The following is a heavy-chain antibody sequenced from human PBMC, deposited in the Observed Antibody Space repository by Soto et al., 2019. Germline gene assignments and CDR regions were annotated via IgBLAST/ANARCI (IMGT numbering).Heavy chain of an antibody. CDR2: IDNSGGIT. Sequence: GGSLRLSCAASGFTFSTYAMSWVRQAPGKGLEWVSTIDNSGGITYYTDSVKGRFTISRDNSGNTLFLHMNSLRADDTAVYYCAKDPNGDYVGAFDSWGQGTLVTVSS. CDR3: AKDPNGDYVGAFDS. CDR1: GFTFSTYA. V-gene: IGHV3-23*01. D-gene: IGHD4-17*01. J-gene: IGHJ4*02.